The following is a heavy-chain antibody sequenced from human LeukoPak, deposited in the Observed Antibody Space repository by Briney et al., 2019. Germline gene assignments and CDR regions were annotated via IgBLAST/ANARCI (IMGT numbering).Heavy chain of an antibody. Sequence: SETLSLTCAVYGGSFSGYYWSWIRQPPGKGLEWIGEINHSGSTNYNPSLKSRVTISVDTSKNQFSLKLSSVTAADTAVYYCARGSRRDGYNWNFHGYWGQRTLVTVSS. CDR2: INHSGST. CDR3: ARGSRRDGYNWNFHGY. D-gene: IGHD1-1*01. CDR1: GGSFSGYY. J-gene: IGHJ4*02. V-gene: IGHV4-34*01.